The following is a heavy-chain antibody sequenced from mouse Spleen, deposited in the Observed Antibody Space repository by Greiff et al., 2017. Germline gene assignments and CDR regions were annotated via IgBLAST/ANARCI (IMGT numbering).Heavy chain of an antibody. D-gene: IGHD4-1*01. Sequence: QVQLKQSGPELVKPGASVKISCKASGYSFTSYYIHWVKQRPGQGLEWIGWIYPGSGNTKYNEKFKGKATLTADTSSSTAYMQLSSLTSEDSAVYYCARVNWEFWFAYWGQGTLVTVSA. CDR3: ARVNWEFWFAY. J-gene: IGHJ3*01. V-gene: IGHV1-66*01. CDR1: GYSFTSYY. CDR2: IYPGSGNT.